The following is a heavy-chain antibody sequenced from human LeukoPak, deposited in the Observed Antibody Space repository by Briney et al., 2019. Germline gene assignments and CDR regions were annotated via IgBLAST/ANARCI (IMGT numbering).Heavy chain of an antibody. CDR1: GGSISSYH. D-gene: IGHD1-26*01. Sequence: SETLCLTCTVSGGSISSYHWSWSRQPPGKVLEWIGYIYYSGRTNYNPSLKSRVTISVDTAKNQFSLKLSSVTAADTAVYYCVRSISGSYYYWGQGTLVTVSS. CDR2: IYYSGRT. CDR3: VRSISGSYYY. J-gene: IGHJ4*02. V-gene: IGHV4-59*01.